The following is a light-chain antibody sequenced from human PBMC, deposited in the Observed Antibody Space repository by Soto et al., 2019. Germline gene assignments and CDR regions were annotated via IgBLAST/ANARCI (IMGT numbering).Light chain of an antibody. CDR3: QQYNNWPLT. J-gene: IGKJ4*01. CDR2: GTS. Sequence: EIVLTQSPDTLSLSPGERATLSCRASQSVSSNLAWYQQKPGQAPRLLIYGTSTRATGIPARFSGSGSGTEFTLTISSLQSEDFAVYYCQQYNNWPLTFGGGTKVDI. CDR1: QSVSSN. V-gene: IGKV3D-15*01.